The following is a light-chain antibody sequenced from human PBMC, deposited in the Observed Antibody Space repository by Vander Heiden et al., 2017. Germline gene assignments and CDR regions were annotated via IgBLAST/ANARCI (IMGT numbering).Light chain of an antibody. J-gene: IGKJ2*01. CDR2: GTS. CDR3: QQYDSPPRT. Sequence: EIVLTQYPGTLSLSPGERATLSCRASQSVRSSHLAWYQQKPGQAPRLLIYGTSSRATGIPDRFSGSGSGTDFTLTISRLEPEDFAVYYCQQYDSPPRTFGQGTKLENK. CDR1: QSVRSSH. V-gene: IGKV3-20*01.